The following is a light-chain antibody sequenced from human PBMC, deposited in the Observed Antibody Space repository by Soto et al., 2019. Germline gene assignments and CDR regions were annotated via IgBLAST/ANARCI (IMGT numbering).Light chain of an antibody. Sequence: QSVLTQPPSVSEAPRQRVTISCSGSSSNIGNNAVNWYQQPPGKAPKLLIYYGDLLPSGVSDRFSGSKSGTSASLAISGLQSEDEADYYCAAWDDSLNGYVFGTGTKLTVL. CDR3: AAWDDSLNGYV. CDR1: SSNIGNNA. J-gene: IGLJ1*01. V-gene: IGLV1-36*01. CDR2: YGD.